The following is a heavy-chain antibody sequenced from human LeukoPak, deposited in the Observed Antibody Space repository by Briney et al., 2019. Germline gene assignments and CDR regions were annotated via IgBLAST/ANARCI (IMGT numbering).Heavy chain of an antibody. D-gene: IGHD3-22*01. V-gene: IGHV3-30*03. CDR2: ISYGGSDQ. CDR1: GFIFRSYA. J-gene: IGHJ4*02. CDR3: ARNYDSSGCYYFVR. Sequence: PGGSLRLSCAASGFIFRSYAMQWVRQAPGRGLEWVAVISYGGSDQYYVHSVKGQFSISRHNPKSTLYLEMNSLRAEDTAVYYCARNYDSSGCYYFVRWGQGTQVTVSS.